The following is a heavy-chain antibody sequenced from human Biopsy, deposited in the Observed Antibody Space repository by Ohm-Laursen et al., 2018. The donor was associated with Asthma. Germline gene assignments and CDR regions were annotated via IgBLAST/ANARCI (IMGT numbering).Heavy chain of an antibody. V-gene: IGHV1-24*01. CDR3: ASDFPKDYVRYNFQF. Sequence: ASVQVSCKISGYSLTDLSMHWVRQAPGQGLEWMGGHDHEEGGTVNARRFQGRVTMTEDTSTDTAYMELSSLSSDDTAVYYCASDFPKDYVRYNFQFWGQRTLVTVSS. CDR1: GYSLTDLS. CDR2: HDHEEGGT. J-gene: IGHJ4*02. D-gene: IGHD4-17*01.